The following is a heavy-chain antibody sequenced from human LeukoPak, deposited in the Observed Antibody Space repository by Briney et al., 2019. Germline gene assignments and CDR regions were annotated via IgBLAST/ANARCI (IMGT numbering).Heavy chain of an antibody. D-gene: IGHD7-27*01. CDR2: IKGKTDGGTT. V-gene: IGHV3-15*01. J-gene: IGHJ4*02. CDR3: TAFNWGSGY. Sequence: ETLSLTCTVSGGSISTYYWSWIRQPPGKGLEWIGRIKGKTDGGTTDYAAPVKGRFTISRDDSKTTLYLQMNSLKTEDTAVYYCTAFNWGSGYWGQGTLVTVSS. CDR1: GGSISTYY.